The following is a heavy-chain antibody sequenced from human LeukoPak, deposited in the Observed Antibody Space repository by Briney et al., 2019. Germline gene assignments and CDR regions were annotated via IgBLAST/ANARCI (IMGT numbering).Heavy chain of an antibody. Sequence: SETLSLTCAVYGGSFSGYYWSWIRQPPGKGLEWIGEINHSGNTNYNPSLKSRVTISVDTSKNQFSLKLSSVTAADTAVYYCARGGGTVEIDYWGQGTLVTVSS. J-gene: IGHJ4*02. CDR2: INHSGNT. V-gene: IGHV4-34*01. CDR3: ARGGGTVEIDY. CDR1: GGSFSGYY. D-gene: IGHD3-16*01.